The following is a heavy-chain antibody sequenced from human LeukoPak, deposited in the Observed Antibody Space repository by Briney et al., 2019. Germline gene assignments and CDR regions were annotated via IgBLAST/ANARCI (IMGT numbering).Heavy chain of an antibody. CDR2: ISSSGSTK. Sequence: GGSLRLSCAASGFTFSSYEMNWVRQAPGKGLEWVSYISSSGSTKYYADSVKGRFTISRDNAKNSLYLQMNSLRAEDTAVYYCARRAKVYSSSRYYFDYWGQGTLVTVSS. D-gene: IGHD6-13*01. CDR1: GFTFSSYE. V-gene: IGHV3-48*03. CDR3: ARRAKVYSSSRYYFDY. J-gene: IGHJ4*02.